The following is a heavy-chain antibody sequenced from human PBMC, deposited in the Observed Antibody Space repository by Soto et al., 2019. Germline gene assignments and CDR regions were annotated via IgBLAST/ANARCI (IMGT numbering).Heavy chain of an antibody. CDR3: XXXXXXXXXXXXXYPNWF. D-gene: IGHD3-16*02. J-gene: IGHJ5*01. CDR2: ISGSGGST. V-gene: IGHV3-23*01. CDR1: GFTFSSYA. Sequence: EVQLLESGGGLVQPGGSLRLSCAASGFTFSSYAMSWVRQAPGKGLEWVSAISGSGGSTYYADSVKGRFTISRDNSKXXXXXXXXXXXXXXXXXXXXXXXXXXXXXXXXXYPNWF.